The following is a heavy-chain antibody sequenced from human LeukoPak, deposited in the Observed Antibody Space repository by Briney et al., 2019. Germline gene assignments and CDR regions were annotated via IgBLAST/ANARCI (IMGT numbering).Heavy chain of an antibody. V-gene: IGHV4-30-2*01. D-gene: IGHD3-10*01. J-gene: IGHJ6*02. CDR1: GGSISSGGYY. Sequence: SQTLSLTCTVSGGSISSGGYYWSWIRQPPGKGLEWIGYINHSGSTNYNPSLKSRVTISVDTSKNQFSLKLSSVTAADTAVYYCARGNGFGVLWFYCYGMDVWGQGTTVTVSS. CDR3: ARGNGFGVLWFYCYGMDV. CDR2: INHSGST.